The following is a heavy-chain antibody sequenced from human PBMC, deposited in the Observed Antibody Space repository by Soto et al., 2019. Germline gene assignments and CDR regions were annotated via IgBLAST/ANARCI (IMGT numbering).Heavy chain of an antibody. J-gene: IGHJ4*02. V-gene: IGHV3-9*01. CDR2: INWNSNFI. CDR3: ARGGNSPLDY. Sequence: EVQLVESGGDLVQPGRSLRLSCAASGFTFDDYAMHWVRQAPGKGLEWVSTINWNSNFIEYADSVKGRFTISRDDAKSSLFLQMNNLSVEDTAFYYCARGGNSPLDYWGQGTLVIVSS. CDR1: GFTFDDYA. D-gene: IGHD2-21*01.